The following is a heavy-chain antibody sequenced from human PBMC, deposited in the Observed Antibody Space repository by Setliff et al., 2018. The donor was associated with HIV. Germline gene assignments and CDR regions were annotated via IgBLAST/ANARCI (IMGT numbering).Heavy chain of an antibody. Sequence: SETLSLTCTVSGGSFSGFYWSWIRQPPGKGLEWIGEIIHSGNTNYNPSLKSRATISVDTSKSQFSLKLTSVTAADTAVYYCARGHYHDSRGYYLRAFDFWGQGTMVTVSS. D-gene: IGHD3-22*01. J-gene: IGHJ3*01. CDR2: IIHSGNT. V-gene: IGHV4-34*01. CDR1: GGSFSGFY. CDR3: ARGHYHDSRGYYLRAFDF.